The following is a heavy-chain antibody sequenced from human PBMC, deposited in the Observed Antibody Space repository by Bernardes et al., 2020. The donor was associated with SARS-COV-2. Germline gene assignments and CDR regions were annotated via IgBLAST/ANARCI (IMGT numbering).Heavy chain of an antibody. V-gene: IGHV3-66*02. CDR2: IYSDGTT. D-gene: IGHD3-3*01. Sequence: GGSLRLSCAASGFSVSNKYMTWVRQAPGKGLEWVSVIYSDGTTFYTDSVKGRFTISRDNSKNTLYLQMNSLRVEDAAVYYCARGEAVTILGVPIRGRWYFDLWCRGTQVSVSS. CDR1: GFSVSNKY. CDR3: ARGEAVTILGVPIRGRWYFDL. J-gene: IGHJ2*01.